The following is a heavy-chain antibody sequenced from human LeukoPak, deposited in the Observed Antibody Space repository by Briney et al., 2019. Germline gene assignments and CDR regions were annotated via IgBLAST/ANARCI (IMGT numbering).Heavy chain of an antibody. Sequence: PGGSLRLSCAASGFTFSGYGMHWVRQAPDKGLEWVAVIWYGGNNKYYAESGKGRFTISRDNSKNTLYLQMNSLRAEDTAVYYCAKDWGYTTMVSYYFDYWGQGALVTVSS. CDR3: AKDWGYTTMVSYYFDY. D-gene: IGHD5-18*01. CDR2: IWYGGNNK. CDR1: GFTFSGYG. J-gene: IGHJ4*02. V-gene: IGHV3-30*02.